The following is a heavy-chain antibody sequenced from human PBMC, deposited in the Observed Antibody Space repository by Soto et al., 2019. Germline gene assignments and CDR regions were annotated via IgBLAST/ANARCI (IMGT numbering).Heavy chain of an antibody. Sequence: SETLSLTCDVSGTSVSSGSFYFHWIRQAPGKGLEWIGYIYHTGKTNYSPSLRSRTTISSDTSRNQFSLKVNSVTAADTAVYYCAGYPLQAYFQKCFDPWGQGTLVTGSS. J-gene: IGHJ5*02. V-gene: IGHV4-61*01. D-gene: IGHD2-2*01. CDR2: IYHTGKT. CDR1: GTSVSSGSFY. CDR3: AGYPLQAYFQKCFDP.